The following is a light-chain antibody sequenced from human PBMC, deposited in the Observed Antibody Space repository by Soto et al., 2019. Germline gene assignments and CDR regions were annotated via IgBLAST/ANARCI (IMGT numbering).Light chain of an antibody. J-gene: IGLJ3*02. CDR1: SSNIVNNY. CDR2: ENN. Sequence: QSVLTQPPSVSAAPGQKFTISCSGISSNIVNNYVSWYQQLPGTAPKLLIYENNKRPSGIPDRFSGSKSGTSATLGITGLQTGDEADYYCGTWDSSLSAWVFGGGTKVTVL. CDR3: GTWDSSLSAWV. V-gene: IGLV1-51*02.